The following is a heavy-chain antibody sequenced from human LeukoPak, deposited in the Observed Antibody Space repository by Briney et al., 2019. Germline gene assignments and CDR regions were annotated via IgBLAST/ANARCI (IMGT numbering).Heavy chain of an antibody. CDR3: AKSLGYCSGGSCLPLGYFDY. CDR1: GFTFSSYA. CDR2: ISGSGGST. D-gene: IGHD2-15*01. Sequence: GESLRLSCAASGFTFSSYAMSWVRQAPGKGLEWVSAISGSGGSTYYADSVKGRFTISRDNSKNTLYLQMNSLRAEDTAVYYCAKSLGYCSGGSCLPLGYFDYWGQGTLVTVSS. J-gene: IGHJ4*02. V-gene: IGHV3-23*01.